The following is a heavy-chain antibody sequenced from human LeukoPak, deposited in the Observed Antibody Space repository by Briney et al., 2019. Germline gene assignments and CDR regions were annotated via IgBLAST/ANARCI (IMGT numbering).Heavy chain of an antibody. CDR2: IKPNSGGT. V-gene: IGHV1-2*02. CDR1: GYTFIGYY. D-gene: IGHD2-15*01. CDR3: ARAALPEVDFQH. Sequence: ASVKDSCKASGYTFIGYYMHWVRQAPGQGLEWMGWIKPNSGGTNYAQKFQGRVTMTRDTSISTAYMDLSRLKSDDTAVYYCARAALPEVDFQHWGQGTPVTVSS. J-gene: IGHJ1*01.